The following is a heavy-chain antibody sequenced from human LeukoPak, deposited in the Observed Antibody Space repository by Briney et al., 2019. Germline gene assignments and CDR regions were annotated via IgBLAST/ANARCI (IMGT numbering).Heavy chain of an antibody. D-gene: IGHD3-22*01. J-gene: IGHJ4*02. CDR1: GFTFSSYS. CDR2: ISSSSSYI. CDR3: ARVGFDSSGYYYVDY. Sequence: AGGSLRLSCAASGFTFSSYSMNWVRQAPGKGLEWVSSISSSSSYIYYADSVKGRFTISRDNAKNSLYLQMNSLRAEDTAVYYCARVGFDSSGYYYVDYWGQGTLVTVSS. V-gene: IGHV3-21*01.